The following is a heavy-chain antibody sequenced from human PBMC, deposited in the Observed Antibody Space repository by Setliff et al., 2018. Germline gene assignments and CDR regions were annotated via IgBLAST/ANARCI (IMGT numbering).Heavy chain of an antibody. CDR3: AKDGGEVY. CDR1: GGIFNSFS. D-gene: IGHD2-21*01. Sequence: GASVKVSCKASGGIFNSFSITWVRQAPGQGLEWMGRINPNSGGTNYAQKFQGRVTMTRDTSISTAYMELSRLTSDDTAVYYCAKDGGEVYWGQGTLVTVSS. V-gene: IGHV1-2*06. J-gene: IGHJ4*02. CDR2: INPNSGGT.